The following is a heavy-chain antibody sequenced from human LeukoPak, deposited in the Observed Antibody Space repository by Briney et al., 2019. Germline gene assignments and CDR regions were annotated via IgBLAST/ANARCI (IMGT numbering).Heavy chain of an antibody. V-gene: IGHV4-59*08. CDR3: ARGIYYYDGRGDY. CDR2: IYYSGST. Sequence: SETLSLTCTVSGGSISSYYWSWIRQPPGKGLEWIGYIYYSGSTNYNPSLKSRVTISINTSKNQFSLNLTSVTAADTAVYYCARGIYYYDGRGDYWGQGTLVTVSS. D-gene: IGHD3-22*01. J-gene: IGHJ4*02. CDR1: GGSISSYY.